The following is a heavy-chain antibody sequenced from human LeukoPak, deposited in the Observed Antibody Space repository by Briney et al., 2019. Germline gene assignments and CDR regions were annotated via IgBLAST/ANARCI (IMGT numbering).Heavy chain of an antibody. CDR3: ARTDAVVVPADMEGWFDP. CDR2: IYYSGST. D-gene: IGHD2-2*01. Sequence: SETLSLTCTVSGGSISSYYWSWIRQPPGKGLEWIGYIYYSGSTYYNPSLKSRVTISVDTSKNQFSLKLSSVTAADTAVYYCARTDAVVVPADMEGWFDPWGQGTLVTVSS. CDR1: GGSISSYY. V-gene: IGHV4-59*08. J-gene: IGHJ5*02.